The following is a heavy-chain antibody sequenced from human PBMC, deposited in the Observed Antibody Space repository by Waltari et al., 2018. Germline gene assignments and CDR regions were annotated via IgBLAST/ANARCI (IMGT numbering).Heavy chain of an antibody. CDR3: ARHGRIRAVALIDS. CDR2: SNDSGNT. D-gene: IGHD2-15*01. J-gene: IGHJ4*02. V-gene: IGHV4-34*01. CDR1: GSSFNGYY. Sequence: QVQLQQWGAGLMKPSETLSLTCAVYGSSFNGYYWSWVRQPPGQGLEWIGESNDSGNTNYNPSLKTRVSMSVDTSKNQFSLKLTSVTAADTAVYYCARHGRIRAVALIDSWGQGTLVTVSS.